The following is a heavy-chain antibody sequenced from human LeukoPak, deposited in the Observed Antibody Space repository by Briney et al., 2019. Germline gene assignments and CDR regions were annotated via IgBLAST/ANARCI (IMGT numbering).Heavy chain of an antibody. Sequence: ASVKVSCKASGYTFTGYYMHWVRQAPGQGLEWMGWINPNSGGTNYAQKFQGRVTMTRDTSISTAYMELSRLRSDDTAVYYCARASCGGDCYTLFDYWGQGTLVTVSS. CDR3: ARASCGGDCYTLFDY. CDR2: INPNSGGT. J-gene: IGHJ4*02. D-gene: IGHD2-21*02. CDR1: GYTFTGYY. V-gene: IGHV1-2*02.